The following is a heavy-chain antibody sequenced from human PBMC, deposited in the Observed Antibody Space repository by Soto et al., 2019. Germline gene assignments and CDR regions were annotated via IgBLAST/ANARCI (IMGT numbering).Heavy chain of an antibody. D-gene: IGHD4-17*01. V-gene: IGHV4-30-4*01. J-gene: IGHJ4*02. CDR1: GGSISSDDYY. CDR2: ISYSGNT. Sequence: QVQLQESGPGLVKPSQTLSLTCTVSGGSISSDDYYWSWIRQPPGKGLEWIGYISYSGNTYYNPSLQSRVAVSVDTSKNQFSLSLISVTAADTAVYYCASASTVTTAAKFDSWGQGALVTVSS. CDR3: ASASTVTTAAKFDS.